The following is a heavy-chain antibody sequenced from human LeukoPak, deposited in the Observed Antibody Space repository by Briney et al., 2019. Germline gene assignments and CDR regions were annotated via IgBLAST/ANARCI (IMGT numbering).Heavy chain of an antibody. CDR3: ARAPRKAVAFDY. V-gene: IGHV3-74*01. CDR2: INSDGSST. J-gene: IGHJ4*02. CDR1: GFTFSSYW. Sequence: PGGSLRLSCAASGFTFSSYWMHWVRQAPGKGLVWVSRINSDGSSTSYADSVKGRFTISRDNAKNTLYLQMNSLRAVDTAVYYCARAPRKAVAFDYWGQGTLVTVSS. D-gene: IGHD6-19*01.